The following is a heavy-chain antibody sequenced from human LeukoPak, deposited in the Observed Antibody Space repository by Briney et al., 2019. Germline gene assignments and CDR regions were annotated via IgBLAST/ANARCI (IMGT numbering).Heavy chain of an antibody. Sequence: RASVKVSCKASGYTFSSHYMHWVRQAPGQGLEWMGIINPSGGSTSYAQKFQGRVTMTRDTSTSTVYMELSSLRSEDTAVYYCARGGHDYYDSSGYYYPFDYWGQGTLVTVSS. CDR1: GYTFSSHY. V-gene: IGHV1-46*01. CDR2: INPSGGST. CDR3: ARGGHDYYDSSGYYYPFDY. D-gene: IGHD3-22*01. J-gene: IGHJ4*02.